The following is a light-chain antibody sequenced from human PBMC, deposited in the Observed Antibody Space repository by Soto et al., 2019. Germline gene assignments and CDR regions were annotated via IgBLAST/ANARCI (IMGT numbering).Light chain of an antibody. CDR3: NSYTSSSTYV. Sequence: QSALTQPASVSGSTGQSIAISCTGTSSDVGGYNYVTWYQQHPGKAPKLMIYDVSNRPSGVSDRFSGSKSGNTASLTISGLQAEDEGDYYCNSYTSSSTYVFGTGTKLTVL. V-gene: IGLV2-14*03. CDR2: DVS. CDR1: SSDVGGYNY. J-gene: IGLJ1*01.